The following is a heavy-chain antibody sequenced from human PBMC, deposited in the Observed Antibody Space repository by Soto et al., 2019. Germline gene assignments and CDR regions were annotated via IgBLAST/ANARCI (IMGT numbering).Heavy chain of an antibody. Sequence: EVQLVESGGGLVKPGGSLRLSCAASGFTFSNAWMNWVRQAPGKGLEWVGRIKSKTDGGTTDYAAPVKGRFTISRDDSKNTLYLQMNSLKAEDTAVYCCTTEEGGWYFDYWGQVTLVTVSS. J-gene: IGHJ4*02. CDR2: IKSKTDGGTT. CDR1: GFTFSNAW. CDR3: TTEEGGWYFDY. D-gene: IGHD6-19*01. V-gene: IGHV3-15*07.